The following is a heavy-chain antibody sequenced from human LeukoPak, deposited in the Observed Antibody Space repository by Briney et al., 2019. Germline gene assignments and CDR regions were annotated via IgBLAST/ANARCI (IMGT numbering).Heavy chain of an antibody. CDR3: AKEVSALAAGTVVES. CDR1: GFTFYDYA. CDR2: IDWNSGGT. J-gene: IGHJ4*02. D-gene: IGHD6-13*01. Sequence: GGSLRLSCAASGFTFYDYAMHWVRQVPGRGLEWVSGIDWNSGGTFYVDAVKGRYTISRDDAKNSLYLQMNSLRPEDTAIYYCAKEVSALAAGTVVESWGQGTLVIVSS. V-gene: IGHV3-9*01.